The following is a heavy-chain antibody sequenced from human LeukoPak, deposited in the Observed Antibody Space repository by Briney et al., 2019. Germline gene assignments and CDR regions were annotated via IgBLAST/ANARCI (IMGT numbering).Heavy chain of an antibody. CDR3: ARSATVNEYYYYYYMDV. Sequence: SETLSLTCTVSGDSISSSSYYWSWIRQPAGKGLEWIGRIYTSGSTNYNPSLKSRVTMSVDTSKNQFSLKLSSVTAADTAVYYCARSATVNEYYYYYYMDVWGKGTTVTISS. CDR2: IYTSGST. V-gene: IGHV4-61*02. D-gene: IGHD4-17*01. J-gene: IGHJ6*03. CDR1: GDSISSSSYY.